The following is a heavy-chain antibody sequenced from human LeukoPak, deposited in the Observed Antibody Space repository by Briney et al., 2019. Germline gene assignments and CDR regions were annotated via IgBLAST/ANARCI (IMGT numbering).Heavy chain of an antibody. V-gene: IGHV3-43*02. Sequence: GGSLRLSCAAPGFSFDDYAIHWVRQAPGKGLEWVSLISGDGGSTFYADSVKGRFTISRDNSKNSLYLQMNSLRAEDTAVYYCAKGGYYERPWYFDYWGQGTLVTVSS. CDR1: GFSFDDYA. J-gene: IGHJ4*02. CDR2: ISGDGGST. CDR3: AKGGYYERPWYFDY. D-gene: IGHD3-22*01.